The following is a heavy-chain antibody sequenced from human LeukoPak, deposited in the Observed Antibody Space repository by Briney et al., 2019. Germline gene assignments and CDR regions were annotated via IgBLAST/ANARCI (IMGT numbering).Heavy chain of an antibody. J-gene: IGHJ6*02. CDR1: GFTFDDYA. CDR3: AKDPRPMSVNYYYGMDV. CDR2: ISWNSGSI. Sequence: PGGSLRLSCAASGFTFDDYAMHWVRQAPGKGLEWVSGISWNSGSIGYADSVKGRFTISRDNAKNSLYLQMNSLRAEDTALYYCAKDPRPMSVNYYYGMDVWGQGTTVTVSS. V-gene: IGHV3-9*01.